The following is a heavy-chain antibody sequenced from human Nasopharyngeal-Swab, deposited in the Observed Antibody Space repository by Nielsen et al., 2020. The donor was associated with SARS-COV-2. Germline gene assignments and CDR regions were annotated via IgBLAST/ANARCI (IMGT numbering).Heavy chain of an antibody. D-gene: IGHD3-10*02. Sequence: SGPTLVKPTQTLTLTCTFSGFSLSTSGMCVSWIRQPPGKALEWLALIDWEDDKYYTTSLKTRLTISKDTSKNQVVLTMTNMDPVDTATYYCARPLRSGSDYTPWFDPWGQGALVTVSS. CDR3: ARPLRSGSDYTPWFDP. CDR2: IDWEDDK. CDR1: GFSLSTSGMC. J-gene: IGHJ5*02. V-gene: IGHV2-70*01.